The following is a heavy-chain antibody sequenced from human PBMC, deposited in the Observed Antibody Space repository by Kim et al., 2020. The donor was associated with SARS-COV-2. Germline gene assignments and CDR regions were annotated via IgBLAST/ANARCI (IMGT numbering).Heavy chain of an antibody. V-gene: IGHV3-21*01. CDR3: ASSRMRDAFDI. J-gene: IGHJ3*02. CDR2: I. Sequence: IYYADSVKGRFTSSRDNAKNSLYLQMNSLRAEDTAVYYCASSRMRDAFDIWGQGTMVTVSS.